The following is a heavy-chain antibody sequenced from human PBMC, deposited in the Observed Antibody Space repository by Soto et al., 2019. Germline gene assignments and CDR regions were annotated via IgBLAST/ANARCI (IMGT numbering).Heavy chain of an antibody. V-gene: IGHV5-51*01. CDR1: GYRFTSYW. D-gene: IGHD3-22*01. J-gene: IGHJ4*02. Sequence: PGESLKISCKGSGYRFTSYWIAWVRQMPGKGLEWVGIIYPDDSDIKYSPSFRGQVTTSADRSNSTAYLQWRSLKASDTAMYFCARHFDSSGYYPDYWGQGTQVTVSS. CDR2: IYPDDSDI. CDR3: ARHFDSSGYYPDY.